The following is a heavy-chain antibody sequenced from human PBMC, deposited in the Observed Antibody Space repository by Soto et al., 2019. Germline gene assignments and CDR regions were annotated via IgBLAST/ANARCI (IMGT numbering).Heavy chain of an antibody. CDR1: EFTFSAYW. V-gene: IGHV3-7*01. CDR3: ARHLPTDFWSGYNSRNSFAF. Sequence: PGRTMRICCATFEFTFSAYWMSWVRQAPGKGLEWVANIRRDGGEKYYVDSVKGRFTISRDNAKNSVYLQMNSLRVEDTAVYYCARHLPTDFWSGYNSRNSFAFCSQGTRVTVPS. CDR2: IRRDGGEK. D-gene: IGHD3-3*01. J-gene: IGHJ5*01.